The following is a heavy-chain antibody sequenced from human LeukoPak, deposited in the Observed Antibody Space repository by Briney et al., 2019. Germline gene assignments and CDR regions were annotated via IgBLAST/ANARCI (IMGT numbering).Heavy chain of an antibody. Sequence: GASVKVSCKASGGTFSSYAISWVRQAPGQGLEWMGWISAYNGNTNYAQKLQGRVTMTTDTSTSTAYMELRSLRSDDTAVYYCARISNLPSGSYYPSGYYYGMDVWGQGTTVTVSS. D-gene: IGHD1-26*01. CDR2: ISAYNGNT. V-gene: IGHV1-18*01. CDR1: GGTFSSYA. CDR3: ARISNLPSGSYYPSGYYYGMDV. J-gene: IGHJ6*02.